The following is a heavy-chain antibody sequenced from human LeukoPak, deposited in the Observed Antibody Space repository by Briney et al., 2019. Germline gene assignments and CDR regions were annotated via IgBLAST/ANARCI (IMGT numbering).Heavy chain of an antibody. V-gene: IGHV4-30-4*01. Sequence: SETLSLTCTVSGDSIRSGDYYWSWIRQPPGKGLEWIGYIYYSVTTYYNPSLKSRVTIEVDTSKNQFSLRLSSVTAADTAVYYCARVRYSSIDWTVPNWYFDLWGRGTLVTVSS. CDR1: GDSIRSGDYY. CDR3: ARVRYSSIDWTVPNWYFDL. CDR2: IYYSVTT. J-gene: IGHJ2*01. D-gene: IGHD6-13*01.